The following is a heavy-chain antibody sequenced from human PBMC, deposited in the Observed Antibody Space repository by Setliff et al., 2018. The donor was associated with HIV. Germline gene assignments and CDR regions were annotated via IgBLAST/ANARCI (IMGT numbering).Heavy chain of an antibody. CDR2: IKSKTDGGTT. Sequence: PGGSLRLSCAASGFTFSNAWMSWVRQAPGKGLEWVGRIKSKTDGGTTDYAAPVKGRFTISRDDSKNTLYLQMNSLKTEDTAVYYCTTDPPWGIVVVPAAPWGQGTLVTVSS. CDR3: TTDPPWGIVVVPAAP. J-gene: IGHJ5*02. V-gene: IGHV3-15*01. CDR1: GFTFSNAW. D-gene: IGHD2-2*01.